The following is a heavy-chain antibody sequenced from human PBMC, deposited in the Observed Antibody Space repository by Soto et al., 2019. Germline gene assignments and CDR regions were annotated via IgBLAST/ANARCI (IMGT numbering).Heavy chain of an antibody. V-gene: IGHV1-69*13. Sequence: SVKVSCKASGGTFSSYAISWVRQAPGQGLEWMGGIIPIFGTANYAQKFQGRVTITADESTSTAYMGLSSLRSEDTAVYYCARDRAVVTPYYGMDVWGQGTTVTVSS. J-gene: IGHJ6*02. CDR1: GGTFSSYA. D-gene: IGHD2-15*01. CDR3: ARDRAVVTPYYGMDV. CDR2: IIPIFGTA.